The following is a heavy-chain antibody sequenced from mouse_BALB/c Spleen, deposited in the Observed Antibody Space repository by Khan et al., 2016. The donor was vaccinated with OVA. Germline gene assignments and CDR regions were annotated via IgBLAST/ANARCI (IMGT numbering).Heavy chain of an antibody. V-gene: IGHV3-8*02. CDR2: ISSSDST. CDR1: GDSITRGY. CDR3: ARWNYRYDGYFDY. J-gene: IGHJ2*01. Sequence: EVQLQESGPSLVKPSQTLSLTCSVTGDSITRGYWNWIRKFPGNKLEYMGYISSSDSTFYNPSLKSRISITRDTSKNQYYLQLHSVTTEDTSTYYCARWNYRYDGYFDYWGQGTTLTVSS. D-gene: IGHD2-14*01.